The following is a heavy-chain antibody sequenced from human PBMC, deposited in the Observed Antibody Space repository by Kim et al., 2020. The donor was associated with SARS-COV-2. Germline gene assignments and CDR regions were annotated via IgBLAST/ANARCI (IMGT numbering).Heavy chain of an antibody. V-gene: IGHV3-30*14. Sequence: GGSLRLSCAASGFSFTTYAMYWVRQAPGKGLEWVAVITSDGTYKTYADSVKGRFTISRDTSKNTLYLQMDSLRVEDTALYYCARPRGSGRYFDNWGQGTL. CDR2: ITSDGTYK. J-gene: IGHJ4*02. CDR1: GFSFTTYA. D-gene: IGHD1-26*01. CDR3: ARPRGSGRYFDN.